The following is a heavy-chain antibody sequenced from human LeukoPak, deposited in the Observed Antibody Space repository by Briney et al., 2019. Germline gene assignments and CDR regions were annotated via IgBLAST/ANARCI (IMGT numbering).Heavy chain of an antibody. D-gene: IGHD4-17*01. CDR1: GGSISSGNYY. J-gene: IGHJ5*02. V-gene: IGHV4-61*02. CDR2: IYTGGTT. Sequence: SQTLSLTCSVSGGSISSGNYYWSWIRQPAGKGLEWIGRIYTGGTTTYNPSLKSRVTISVDTSKNQVSLKLSSVTAADTALYYCARGVDYGDYWFDPWGQGTLVTVSS. CDR3: ARGVDYGDYWFDP.